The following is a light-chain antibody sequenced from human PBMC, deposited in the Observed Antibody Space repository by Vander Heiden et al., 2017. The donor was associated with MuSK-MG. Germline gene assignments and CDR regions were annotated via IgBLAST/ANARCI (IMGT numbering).Light chain of an antibody. CDR2: GNN. CDR1: SSNIGNNY. V-gene: IGLV1-47*01. Sequence: QSVLTQPPSASGTPGQRVTISCSGRSSNIGNNYVYCYHPLPAPSPNLLIYGNNKRRSGVPDRFSGSKSGTSASLAITGLQAEDEADYYCAACDDSRNGREFGGGTKLTVL. CDR3: AACDDSRNGRE. J-gene: IGLJ2*01.